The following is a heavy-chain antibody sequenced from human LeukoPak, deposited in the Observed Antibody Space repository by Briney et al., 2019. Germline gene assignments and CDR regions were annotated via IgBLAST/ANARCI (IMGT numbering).Heavy chain of an antibody. CDR1: GFTFSSYS. V-gene: IGHV3-21*01. CDR3: ARDLTTEGWFDP. Sequence: GGSLRLSCAASGFTFSSYSMNWVRQAPGKGLEWVSSISSSSSYIYYADSVKGRFTISRDNAKNSLYLQMNSLRAEDTAVYYCARDLTTEGWFDPWGQGTLVTASS. CDR2: ISSSSSYI. D-gene: IGHD4-17*01. J-gene: IGHJ5*02.